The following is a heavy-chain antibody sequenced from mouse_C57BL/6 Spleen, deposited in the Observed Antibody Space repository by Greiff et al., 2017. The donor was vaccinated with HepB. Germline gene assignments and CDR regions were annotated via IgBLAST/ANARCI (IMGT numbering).Heavy chain of an antibody. Sequence: EVQLQQSGAELVRPGASVKLSCTASGFNIKDYYMHWVKQRPEQGLEWIGRIDPEDGDTEYAPKFQGKATMTADTSSNTAYLQRSSLTSEDTAVYYCTTPPYDYDLDYWGQGTTLTVSS. J-gene: IGHJ2*01. CDR2: IDPEDGDT. V-gene: IGHV14-1*01. D-gene: IGHD2-4*01. CDR1: GFNIKDYY. CDR3: TTPPYDYDLDY.